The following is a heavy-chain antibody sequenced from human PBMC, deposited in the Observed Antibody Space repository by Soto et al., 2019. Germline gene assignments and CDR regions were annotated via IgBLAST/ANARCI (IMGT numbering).Heavy chain of an antibody. CDR3: ARSVREQWGYYYGLDV. CDR2: INHSGST. J-gene: IGHJ6*02. CDR1: GGSFSGYY. D-gene: IGHD6-19*01. Sequence: SETLSLTCAVYGGSFSGYYWSWIRQPPGKGLEWIGEINHSGSTNYNPSLKSRVTISVDTSKNQFSLKLSSVTAADTAVYYCARSVREQWGYYYGLDVWGQGTTVTVSS. V-gene: IGHV4-34*01.